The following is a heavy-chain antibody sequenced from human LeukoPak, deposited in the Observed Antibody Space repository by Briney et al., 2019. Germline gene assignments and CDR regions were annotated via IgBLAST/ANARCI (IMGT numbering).Heavy chain of an antibody. Sequence: PGGSLRLSCEASGFTFSSYWMSWVRQAPGKGLEWVANIKQDGSEKYYVDSVKGRFTISRDNAKNSLYLQMNSLRAEDTAVYYCARLYSSSWYGFRGYYMDVWGKGTTVTVSS. V-gene: IGHV3-7*01. CDR1: GFTFSSYW. J-gene: IGHJ6*03. CDR2: IKQDGSEK. D-gene: IGHD6-13*01. CDR3: ARLYSSSWYGFRGYYMDV.